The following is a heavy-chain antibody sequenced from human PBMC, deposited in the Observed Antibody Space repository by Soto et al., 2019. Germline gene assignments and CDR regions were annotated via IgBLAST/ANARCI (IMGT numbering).Heavy chain of an antibody. CDR2: INHSGST. D-gene: IGHD3-10*01. J-gene: IGHJ5*02. Sequence: SETLSLTCAVYGGSFSGYYWSWIRQPPGKGLEWIGEINHSGSTNYNPSLKSRVTISVDTSKNFFSLKLSSVSAADTAVYYCARDRATMVRGVIPRWFGPWGQGTLVTVSS. CDR1: GGSFSGYY. V-gene: IGHV4-34*01. CDR3: ARDRATMVRGVIPRWFGP.